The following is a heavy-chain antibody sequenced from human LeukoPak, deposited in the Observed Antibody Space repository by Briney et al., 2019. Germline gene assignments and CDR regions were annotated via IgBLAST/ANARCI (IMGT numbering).Heavy chain of an antibody. CDR3: ARHSVVPASIESYWYFDL. CDR1: GGSFSGYY. V-gene: IGHV4-34*01. CDR2: INHSGST. Sequence: SETLSLTCAVYGGSFSGYYWSWIRQPPGKGLEWIGEINHSGSTNYNPSLKSRVTISVDTSKNQFSLKLSSVTAADTAVYYCARHSVVPASIESYWYFDLWGRGTLVTVSS. J-gene: IGHJ2*01. D-gene: IGHD2-2*01.